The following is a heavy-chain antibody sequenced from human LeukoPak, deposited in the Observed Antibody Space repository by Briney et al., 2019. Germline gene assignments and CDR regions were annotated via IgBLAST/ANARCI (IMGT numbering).Heavy chain of an antibody. D-gene: IGHD3-22*01. Sequence: PGGSLRLSCAAPGFTFSSYAMSWDRQAPGKGLEWVSAISGSGGSTYYADSVKGRFTISRDNSKNTLYLQMNSLRAEDTAVYYCAKDAGSGYYAFDIWGQGTMVTVSS. V-gene: IGHV3-23*01. J-gene: IGHJ3*02. CDR3: AKDAGSGYYAFDI. CDR1: GFTFSSYA. CDR2: ISGSGGST.